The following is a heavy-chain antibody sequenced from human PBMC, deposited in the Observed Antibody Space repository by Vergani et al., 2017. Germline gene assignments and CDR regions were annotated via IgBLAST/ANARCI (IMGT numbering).Heavy chain of an antibody. D-gene: IGHD1-26*01. J-gene: IGHJ4*02. Sequence: QVQLQQWGAGLLKPSETLSLTCAVYGGSFSGYYWSWIRQPPGKGLDWIGEINHSGSTNYNPSLKSRVTISVDTSKNQFSLKLSSVTAADTAVYYCARGRKWELLGWPFDYWGQGTLVTVSS. CDR1: GGSFSGYY. CDR3: ARGRKWELLGWPFDY. CDR2: INHSGST. V-gene: IGHV4-34*01.